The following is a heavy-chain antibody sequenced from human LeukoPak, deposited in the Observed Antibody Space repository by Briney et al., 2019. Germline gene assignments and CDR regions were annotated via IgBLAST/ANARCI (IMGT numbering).Heavy chain of an antibody. V-gene: IGHV3-30-3*01. CDR1: GFTFSSYA. CDR3: ARGSHWGIVATIRFDY. Sequence: GGSLRLSCAASGFTFSSYAMHWVRQAPGKGLEWVAVISYDGSNKYYADSVKGRFTITRDNSKNTLYLQMNSLRAEDTAVYYCARGSHWGIVATIRFDYWGQGTLVTVSS. CDR2: ISYDGSNK. D-gene: IGHD5-12*01. J-gene: IGHJ4*02.